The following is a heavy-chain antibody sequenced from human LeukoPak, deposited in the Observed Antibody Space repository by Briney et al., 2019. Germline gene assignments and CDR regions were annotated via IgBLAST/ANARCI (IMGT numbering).Heavy chain of an antibody. CDR2: LHSGGST. D-gene: IGHD3-3*01. Sequence: GGSLRLSCAVSVFAVGINYMNWVRQAPGKGLEWVSVLHSGGSTYYADSVKGRFTISRDNSKNTLYLQMNSLRAEDTAVYYCARHSLSGYSFRPFTYWGQGTLVTVSS. CDR1: VFAVGINY. CDR3: ARHSLSGYSFRPFTY. V-gene: IGHV3-66*04. J-gene: IGHJ4*02.